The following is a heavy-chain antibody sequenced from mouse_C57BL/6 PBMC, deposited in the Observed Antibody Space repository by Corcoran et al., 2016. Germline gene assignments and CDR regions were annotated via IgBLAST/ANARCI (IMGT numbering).Heavy chain of an antibody. D-gene: IGHD2-4*01. CDR3: VRGNYEDAMDY. CDR2: INTYSGVP. CDR1: GYTFTTYG. Sequence: QIQLVQSGPELKKPGETVKISCKASGYTFTTYGMSWVKQAPGKGLKWMGWINTYSGVPTYADDFKGRFAFSLETSASTAYLQINNLKNEDTATYFCVRGNYEDAMDYWGQGTSVTVSS. V-gene: IGHV9-3*01. J-gene: IGHJ4*01.